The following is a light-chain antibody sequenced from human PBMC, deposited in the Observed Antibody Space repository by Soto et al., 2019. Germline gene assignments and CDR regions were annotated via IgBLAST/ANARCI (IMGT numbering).Light chain of an antibody. J-gene: IGKJ5*01. Sequence: EIVLTQSPGTLSLSPGERVTLSCRASQSVSSGYLAWYQQKPGQAPRLLIFGASSRATGIPDRFSGSGSGTDFPLTISRLEPEDFAVYYCQQYGSSPTFGQGTRLEIK. CDR2: GAS. V-gene: IGKV3-20*01. CDR1: QSVSSGY. CDR3: QQYGSSPT.